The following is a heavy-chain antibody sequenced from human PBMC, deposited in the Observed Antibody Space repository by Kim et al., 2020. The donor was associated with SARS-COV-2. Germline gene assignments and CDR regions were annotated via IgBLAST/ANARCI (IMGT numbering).Heavy chain of an antibody. CDR3: ARWYYYDSSGYHDDAFDI. Sequence: KSRVTISVDKSKNQSSLKLSSVTAADTAVYYCARWYYYDSSGYHDDAFDIWGQGTMVTVSS. J-gene: IGHJ3*02. V-gene: IGHV4-4*02. D-gene: IGHD3-22*01.